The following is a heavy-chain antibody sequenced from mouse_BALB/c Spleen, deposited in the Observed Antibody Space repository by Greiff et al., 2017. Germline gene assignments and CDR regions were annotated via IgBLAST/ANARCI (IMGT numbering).Heavy chain of an antibody. D-gene: IGHD3-2*01. CDR3: ASRKDSSGYFDY. CDR1: GFTFSSYG. Sequence: EVQVVESGGDLVKPGGSLKLSCAASGFTFSSYGMSWVRQTPDKRLEWVATISSGGSYTYYPDSVKGRFTISRDNAKNTLYLHMSSLKAEDTAMYDCASRKDSSGYFDYWGQGTTLTVSS. CDR2: ISSGGSYT. J-gene: IGHJ2*01. V-gene: IGHV5-6*01.